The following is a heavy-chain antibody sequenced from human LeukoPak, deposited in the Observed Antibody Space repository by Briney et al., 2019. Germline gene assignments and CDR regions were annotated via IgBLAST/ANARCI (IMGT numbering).Heavy chain of an antibody. J-gene: IGHJ3*02. D-gene: IGHD3-9*01. CDR3: AREETLVRDAFDI. CDR1: GFTFDDYG. Sequence: RPGGSLRLSCAAYGFTFDDYGMTWVRQAPGKGLECVSGINWNGGSTGYADSVKGRFTISRDNAKNSLFLQMNSLRAEDTALYYCAREETLVRDAFDIWGQGTMVTVSS. V-gene: IGHV3-20*04. CDR2: INWNGGST.